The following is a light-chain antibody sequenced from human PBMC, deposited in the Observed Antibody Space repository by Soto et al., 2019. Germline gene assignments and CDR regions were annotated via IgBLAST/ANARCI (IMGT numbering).Light chain of an antibody. V-gene: IGLV6-57*02. CDR3: QSYDNSNDVV. CDR2: EAN. J-gene: IGLJ7*01. CDR1: NGSIAHNF. Sequence: NFMLTQPHSVSGSPGKTVTISCTGSNGSIAHNFVQWYQQRPGSAPTTVIYEANLRPSGVPDRFSGSIDSSSNSASLTISGLKTEDEADYYCQSYDNSNDVVFGGGTQLTVL.